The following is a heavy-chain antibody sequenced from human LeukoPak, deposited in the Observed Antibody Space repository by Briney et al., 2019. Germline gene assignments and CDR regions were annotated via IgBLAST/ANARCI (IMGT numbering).Heavy chain of an antibody. CDR2: IYYSGST. V-gene: IGHV4-59*12. D-gene: IGHD6-6*01. CDR1: GGSISSFY. J-gene: IGHJ3*02. CDR3: ARELAACPKHAFDI. Sequence: PSETLSLTCTVSGGSISSFYWSWIRQSPGKGLEWIGYIYYSGSTNYNPSLKSRVTISVDTSKNQFSLKLSSVTAADTAVYYCARELAACPKHAFDIWGQGTMVTVSS.